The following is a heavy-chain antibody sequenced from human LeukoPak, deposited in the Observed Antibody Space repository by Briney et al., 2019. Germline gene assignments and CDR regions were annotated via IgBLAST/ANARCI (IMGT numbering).Heavy chain of an antibody. CDR1: GFTLSSYE. J-gene: IGHJ4*02. CDR2: ISRTGNSI. V-gene: IGHV3-48*03. CDR3: ARGPYSSNWYVDY. D-gene: IGHD6-13*01. Sequence: RSGGSLRLSCAASGFTLSSYEMNWVRLAPGKGLEWISYISRTGNSIYCADSVKGRLTISRDSAKNSLYLQMNSLRAEDTAVYYCARGPYSSNWYVDYWGQGTLVTVAS.